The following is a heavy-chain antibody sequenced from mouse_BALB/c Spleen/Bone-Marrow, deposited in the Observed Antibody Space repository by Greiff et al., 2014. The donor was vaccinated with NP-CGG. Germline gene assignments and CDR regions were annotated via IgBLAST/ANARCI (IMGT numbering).Heavy chain of an antibody. Sequence: DLVKPGASVKLSCKASGYTFTSYWINWIKQRPGQGLEWIGRIPPGSGTTYYNEMFKGKATLTVDTSSTTAYIQRSSLSSEDSAVYFCARGSYYYGSSSHWFAYWGQGTLVTVSA. V-gene: IGHV1S41*01. D-gene: IGHD1-1*01. CDR1: GYTFTSYW. CDR2: IPPGSGTT. J-gene: IGHJ3*01. CDR3: ARGSYYYGSSSHWFAY.